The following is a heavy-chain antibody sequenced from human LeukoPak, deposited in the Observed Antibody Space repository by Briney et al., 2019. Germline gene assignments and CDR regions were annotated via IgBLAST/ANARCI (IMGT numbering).Heavy chain of an antibody. D-gene: IGHD4-11*01. Sequence: GASVKVSCRAAGYIFTDYYVHWVRQAPGQGLEWMGRINSNSGGTNYAQKFQGRVTMTRDTSISTACMELSRLGSDDTAVYYCARDYSNYDYYYAMDVWGQGTTVTVSS. CDR1: GYIFTDYY. CDR2: INSNSGGT. V-gene: IGHV1-2*06. CDR3: ARDYSNYDYYYAMDV. J-gene: IGHJ6*02.